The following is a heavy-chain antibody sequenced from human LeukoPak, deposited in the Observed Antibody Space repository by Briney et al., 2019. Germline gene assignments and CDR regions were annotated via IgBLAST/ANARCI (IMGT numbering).Heavy chain of an antibody. CDR3: TTMGGNNWFDWYFDL. J-gene: IGHJ2*01. CDR2: IRGKIDGGTT. V-gene: IGHV3-15*01. D-gene: IGHD1-1*01. CDR1: GLGFDNAW. Sequence: GGSLRLSCAASGLGFDNAWMSWVRQVPGKGLEWVGRIRGKIDGGTTDYAAPVKGRFTISRDDSENTLYLHLTSLQIEDAAVYYCTTMGGNNWFDWYFDLWGRGTLVTVYS.